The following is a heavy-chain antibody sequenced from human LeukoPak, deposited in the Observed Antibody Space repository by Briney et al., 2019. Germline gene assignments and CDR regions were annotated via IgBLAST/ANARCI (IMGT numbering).Heavy chain of an antibody. CDR1: GFTVSSNY. CDR2: IYSGGST. CDR3: ATVSSSSPLRPMDV. Sequence: GGSLRLSCAASGFTVSSNYMSWVRQAPGKGLEWVSVIYSGGSTYYADSVKGRFTISRGNSKNMLYLQMNSLRAEDTAVYYCATVSSSSPLRPMDVWGQGTTVTVSS. D-gene: IGHD2-2*01. V-gene: IGHV3-53*01. J-gene: IGHJ6*02.